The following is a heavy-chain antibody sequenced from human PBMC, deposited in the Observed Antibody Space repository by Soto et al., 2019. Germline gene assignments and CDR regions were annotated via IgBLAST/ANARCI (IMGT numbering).Heavy chain of an antibody. V-gene: IGHV1-8*01. D-gene: IGHD6-19*01. CDR2: MNPNSGKT. J-gene: IGHJ4*01. CDR3: ARFASSGWFFDY. CDR1: GYTFTSYD. Sequence: GASVKVSCKASGYTFTSYDINWVRQATGQGLEWMGWMNPNSGKTGYTQNFQGRVTMTRDTSINTANMELSSLRSEDTAAYYCARFASSGWFFDYWGQGTLVTVSS.